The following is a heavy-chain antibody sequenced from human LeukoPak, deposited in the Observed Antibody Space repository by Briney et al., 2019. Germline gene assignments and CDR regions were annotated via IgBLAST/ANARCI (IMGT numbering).Heavy chain of an antibody. V-gene: IGHV4-39*07. J-gene: IGHJ6*03. D-gene: IGHD1-7*01. CDR1: GGSISSSSYY. Sequence: SETLSLTCTVSGGSISSSSYYWGWIRQPPGKGLEWIGSIYYSGSTYYNPSLKSRVTISVDTSKNQFSLKLSSVTAADTAVYYCASGRKLRNYYYYYMDVWGKGTTVTVSS. CDR3: ASGRKLRNYYYYYMDV. CDR2: IYYSGST.